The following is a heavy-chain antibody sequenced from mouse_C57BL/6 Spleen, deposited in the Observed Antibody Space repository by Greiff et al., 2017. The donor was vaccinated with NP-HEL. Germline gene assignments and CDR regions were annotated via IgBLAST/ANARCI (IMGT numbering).Heavy chain of an antibody. CDR3: AGGYYGNYYYAMDY. CDR2: ISSGSSTI. Sequence: EVKLVESGGGLVKPGGSLKLSCAASGFTFSDYGMHWVRQAPEKGLEWVAYISSGSSTIYYADTVKGRFTISRDNAKNTLFLQMTSLRSEDTAMYYCAGGYYGNYYYAMDYWGQGTSVTVSS. V-gene: IGHV5-17*01. J-gene: IGHJ4*01. D-gene: IGHD2-1*01. CDR1: GFTFSDYG.